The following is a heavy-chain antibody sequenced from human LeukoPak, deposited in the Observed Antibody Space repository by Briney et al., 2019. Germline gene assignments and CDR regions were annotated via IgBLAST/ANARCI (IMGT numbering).Heavy chain of an antibody. D-gene: IGHD5-18*01. V-gene: IGHV1-8*03. CDR3: ARASGYSYGFAD. Sequence: ASVKVSCKASGYTFTSYGISWVRQAPGQGLEWMGWMNPNSGNTGYAQKFQGRVTISRNTSISTAYMELSSLRSEDTAVYYCARASGYSYGFADWGQGTLVTVSS. J-gene: IGHJ4*02. CDR1: GYTFTSYG. CDR2: MNPNSGNT.